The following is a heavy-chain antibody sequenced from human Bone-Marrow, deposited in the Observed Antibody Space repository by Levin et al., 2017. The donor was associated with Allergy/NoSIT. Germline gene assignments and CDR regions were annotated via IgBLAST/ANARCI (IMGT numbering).Heavy chain of an antibody. CDR3: ARASYGDPFDY. V-gene: IGHV3-21*01. D-gene: IGHD4-17*01. CDR2: ITSRSTYI. J-gene: IGHJ4*02. Sequence: PGGSLRLSCAASGFDFNSYTMHWVRQAPGKGLEWVSSITSRSTYIYYADSLKGRFTISRDNAKNSLYLQMNSLRGEDTSVYYCARASYGDPFDYWGQGTLVTVSS. CDR1: GFDFNSYT.